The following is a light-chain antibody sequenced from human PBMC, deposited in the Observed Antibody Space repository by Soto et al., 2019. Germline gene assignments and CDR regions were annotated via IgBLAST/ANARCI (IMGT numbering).Light chain of an antibody. J-gene: IGKJ1*01. CDR1: QSVSSSY. V-gene: IGKV3-20*01. CDR3: QQYGSSPRT. Sequence: EIVLTQSPGTLSLSPGERATLSCRASQSVSSSYLAWYQQKPGQAPRLLIYGASSRATGIPDRFSGSGSGTDCPLTISRLEPEDVAVYYCQQYGSSPRTFGQGTKVEIK. CDR2: GAS.